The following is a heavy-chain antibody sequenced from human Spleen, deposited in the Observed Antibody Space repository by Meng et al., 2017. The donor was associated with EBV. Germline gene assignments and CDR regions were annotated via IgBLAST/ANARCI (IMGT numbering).Heavy chain of an antibody. CDR2: INPNTGGT. Sequence: HVHLGQSGAEVKKPWALVKGPCKTSGYTFNSYAMHWVRQAPGQRLEWMGWINPNTGGTNFAQKFRGRFTMTRDTSITTAYMELTRLTSDDTAFYYCASDTLTGYYIDYWGQGTLVTVSS. V-gene: IGHV1-2*02. J-gene: IGHJ4*02. CDR3: ASDTLTGYYIDY. CDR1: GYTFNSYA. D-gene: IGHD3-9*01.